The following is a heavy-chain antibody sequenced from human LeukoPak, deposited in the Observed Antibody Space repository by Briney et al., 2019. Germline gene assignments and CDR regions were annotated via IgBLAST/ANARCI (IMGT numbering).Heavy chain of an antibody. CDR1: GYTFTGYY. D-gene: IGHD3-22*01. V-gene: IGHV1-2*02. Sequence: ASVKVSCKASGYTFTGYYMHWVRQAPGQGLEWMGWINPNSGGTNYAQKFQGRVTMTRDTSISTAYMELSRLRSDDTAVYYCARVGAYYYDSSGSYYFDYWGLGTLVTVSS. CDR3: ARVGAYYYDSSGSYYFDY. J-gene: IGHJ4*02. CDR2: INPNSGGT.